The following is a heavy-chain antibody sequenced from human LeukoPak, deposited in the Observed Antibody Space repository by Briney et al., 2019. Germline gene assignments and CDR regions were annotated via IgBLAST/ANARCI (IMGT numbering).Heavy chain of an antibody. V-gene: IGHV3-30-3*01. CDR1: GFTFSSYA. J-gene: IGHJ4*02. CDR2: ISYDGSKK. Sequence: PGGSLRLSCAASGFTFSSYAIHWVRQAPGKGLEWVAVISYDGSKKFYADSVKGRFTIPRDNSKNSLYLQINSLRAEDTALYYCARDGIAVSGDYNFDYWGQGTLVTVSS. D-gene: IGHD6-19*01. CDR3: ARDGIAVSGDYNFDY.